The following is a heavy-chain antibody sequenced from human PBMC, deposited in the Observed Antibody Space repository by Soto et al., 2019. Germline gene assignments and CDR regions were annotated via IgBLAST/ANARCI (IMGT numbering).Heavy chain of an antibody. CDR2: INTSGGST. D-gene: IGHD2-15*01. V-gene: IGHV3-23*01. J-gene: IGHJ5*02. CDR1: GFTFNTYA. Sequence: EVRLLESGGDLVQPGGSLRLSCAASGFTFNTYAMSWVRQAPGKGLEWVSTINTSGGSTYYADSVKGRFTISRDNSKNTLYLQMNSLRPEDTAVYYCAKFYGGKSAHTYTIDPWGQGTLVTVSS. CDR3: AKFYGGKSAHTYTIDP.